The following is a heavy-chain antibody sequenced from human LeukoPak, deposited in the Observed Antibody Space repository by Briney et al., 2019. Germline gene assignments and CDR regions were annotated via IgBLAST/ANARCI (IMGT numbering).Heavy chain of an antibody. D-gene: IGHD2-2*01. Sequence: GASVKVSCKASRGTFSSYAISWVRQAPGQGPEWMGGIIPIFGTANYAQKFQGRVTITADESTSTAYMELSSLRSEDTAVYYCARDARHRYCSSSSCYRGWLDPWGQGTPVTVSS. V-gene: IGHV1-69*13. J-gene: IGHJ5*02. CDR3: ARDARHRYCSSSSCYRGWLDP. CDR2: IIPIFGTA. CDR1: RGTFSSYA.